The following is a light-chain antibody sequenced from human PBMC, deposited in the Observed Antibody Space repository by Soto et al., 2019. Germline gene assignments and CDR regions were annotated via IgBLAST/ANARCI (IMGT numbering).Light chain of an antibody. Sequence: QSALTQPASVSGSPGQSITISCNGAFSDVGTYKFVSWYQKYPGKAPKVIIYEGTKRPSGVSNRFSGSESGNTNSLTISGLRTDDEADYYCCSYRGTDIIVFGTGTKATVL. V-gene: IGLV2-23*03. CDR3: CSYRGTDIIV. J-gene: IGLJ1*01. CDR2: EGT. CDR1: FSDVGTYKF.